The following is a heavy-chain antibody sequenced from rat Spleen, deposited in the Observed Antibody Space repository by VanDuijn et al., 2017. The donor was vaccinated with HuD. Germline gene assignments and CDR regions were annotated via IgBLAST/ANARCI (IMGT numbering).Heavy chain of an antibody. D-gene: IGHD1-9*01. CDR1: GFTFSNYG. CDR2: ISPSGGST. J-gene: IGHJ2*01. V-gene: IGHV5-19*01. CDR3: ATHSTYYGSSYYFDY. Sequence: EVQLVESGGGLVQPGRSMKLSCAASGFTFSNYGMHWIRQAPTKGLEWVASISPSGGSTYYRDSVKGRFTISRDNAKSTLYLQMDSLRSEDTATYYCATHSTYYGSSYYFDYWGQGVMVTVSS.